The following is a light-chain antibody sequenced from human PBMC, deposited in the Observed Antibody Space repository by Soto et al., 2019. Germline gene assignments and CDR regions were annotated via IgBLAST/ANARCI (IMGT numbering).Light chain of an antibody. V-gene: IGKV3-20*01. CDR2: GAS. CDR3: QHYGFSLRT. Sequence: EIVLTQSPGTRSLSPGERATLSCRASQSVRGNYLAWYQQKPGQAPRLLISGASSRASGIPDRFSGSGSGTDFTLTISRLEPEDFAVYYCQHYGFSLRTFGQGTKVDIK. CDR1: QSVRGNY. J-gene: IGKJ1*01.